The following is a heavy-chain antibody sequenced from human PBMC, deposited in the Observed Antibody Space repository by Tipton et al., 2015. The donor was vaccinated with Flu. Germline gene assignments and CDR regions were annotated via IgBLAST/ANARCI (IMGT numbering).Heavy chain of an antibody. CDR1: GFTFSSYA. D-gene: IGHD3-10*01. CDR3: AKDYYGSGSYQTRGFDY. Sequence: SLRLSCAASGFTFSSYAMSWVRQAPGKGLEWVSAISGSGGSTYYADSVKGRFTISRDNSKNTLYLQMNSLRAEDTAVYYCAKDYYGSGSYQTRGFDYWGQGTLVTVSS. CDR2: ISGSGGST. V-gene: IGHV3-23*01. J-gene: IGHJ4*02.